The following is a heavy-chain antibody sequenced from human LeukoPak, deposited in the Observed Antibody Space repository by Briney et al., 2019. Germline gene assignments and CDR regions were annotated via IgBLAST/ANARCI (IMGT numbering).Heavy chain of an antibody. CDR1: GFTFSTYA. V-gene: IGHV3-64*01. D-gene: IGHD6-13*01. CDR3: ARERVSSSWPSYFDY. J-gene: IGHJ4*02. Sequence: PGGSLILSCAASGFTFSTYATHWVRQTPGKGLEYVSAIISNGGSTYYANSVKGRLTISRTNSKNLLYLRIGSLRAQDMAVNDCARERVSSSWPSYFDYWGEGTLVTVSS. CDR2: IISNGGST.